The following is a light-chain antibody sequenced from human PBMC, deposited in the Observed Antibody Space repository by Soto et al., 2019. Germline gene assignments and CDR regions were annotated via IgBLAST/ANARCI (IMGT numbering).Light chain of an antibody. CDR3: QQTYSSPIT. CDR2: AAS. Sequence: DTQMNQSPSSLSASVGDSIAITCRASQSISSYLNWYQRKPGKAPKLLISAASILQSGVPSRFSGSGSGTDFTLTISNLQPEDFAGYYCQQTYSSPITFGQGTRLEIK. CDR1: QSISSY. V-gene: IGKV1-39*01. J-gene: IGKJ5*01.